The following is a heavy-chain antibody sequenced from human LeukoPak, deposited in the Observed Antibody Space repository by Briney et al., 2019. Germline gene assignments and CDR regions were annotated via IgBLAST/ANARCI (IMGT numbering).Heavy chain of an antibody. CDR1: GFSVSSRY. V-gene: IGHV3-53*01. CDR3: ASRPIMSGYSFYYMDV. CDR2: IYSGGST. Sequence: GGSLRLSCGDSGFSVSSRYMSWVRQAPGNGLEWLSAIYSGGSTYYADSVKGRFTISRDNSKNTLYLQMNSLRAEDTAVYYCASRPIMSGYSFYYMDVWGKGTTVTISS. J-gene: IGHJ6*03. D-gene: IGHD5-18*01.